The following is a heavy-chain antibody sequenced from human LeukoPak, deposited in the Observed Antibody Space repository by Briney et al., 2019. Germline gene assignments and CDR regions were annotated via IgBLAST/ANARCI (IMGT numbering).Heavy chain of an antibody. J-gene: IGHJ3*02. CDR3: ARKVRWLLPRTRDAFDI. V-gene: IGHV3-74*01. CDR1: GFTFSSYW. CDR2: INSDGSST. D-gene: IGHD3-22*01. Sequence: GGSLRLSCAASGFTFSSYWMHWVRQAPGKGLVWVSRINSDGSSTSYADSVKGRFTISRDNAKNTLYLQMNSLRAEDTAVYYCARKVRWLLPRTRDAFDIWGQGTMVTVSS.